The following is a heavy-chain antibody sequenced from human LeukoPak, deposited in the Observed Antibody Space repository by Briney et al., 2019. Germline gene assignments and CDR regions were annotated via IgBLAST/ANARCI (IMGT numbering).Heavy chain of an antibody. CDR3: ARATMVRGVGA. J-gene: IGHJ5*02. Sequence: PSETLSLSCAVYGGSFSGYYWSWIRQPAGKGLEWIGEINHSGSTNYNPSLKSRVTISVDTSKNQFSLKLSSVTAADTAVYYCARATMVRGVGAWGQGTLVTVPS. CDR1: GGSFSGYY. V-gene: IGHV4-34*01. D-gene: IGHD3-10*01. CDR2: INHSGST.